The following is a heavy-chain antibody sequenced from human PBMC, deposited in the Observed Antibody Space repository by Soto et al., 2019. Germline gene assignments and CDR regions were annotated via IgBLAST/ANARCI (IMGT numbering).Heavy chain of an antibody. D-gene: IGHD2-2*01. Sequence: HPGGSLRLSCAASGFTFSSYEMIWVRQAPGKGLEWVSYISGSGSTIHYADSVKGRFTISRDNAKNSLYLQMNSLRADDTAVYYCARVYQSFIEYFQNWGQGTLVTVSS. CDR3: ARVYQSFIEYFQN. V-gene: IGHV3-48*03. J-gene: IGHJ1*01. CDR1: GFTFSSYE. CDR2: ISGSGSTI.